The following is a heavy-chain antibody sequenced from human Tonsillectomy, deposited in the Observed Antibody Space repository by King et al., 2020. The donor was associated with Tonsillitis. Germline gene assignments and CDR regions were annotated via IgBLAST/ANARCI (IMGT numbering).Heavy chain of an antibody. J-gene: IGHJ4*02. CDR3: GGNGYCSSTSCPDY. Sequence: VQLVESGGGLVKPGGSLRLSCAASGFTFSDYYMSWIRQAPGKGLEWVSYISTSGTTLYYSDSVKGRFTISRDNAKNSLYLQMNSLRAEDTAVYYCGGNGYCSSTSCPDYWGQGTLVTVSS. CDR1: GFTFSDYY. D-gene: IGHD2-2*01. V-gene: IGHV3-11*01. CDR2: ISTSGTTL.